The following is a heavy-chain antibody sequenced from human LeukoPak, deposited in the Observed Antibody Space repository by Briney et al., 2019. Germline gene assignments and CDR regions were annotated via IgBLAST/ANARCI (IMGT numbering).Heavy chain of an antibody. CDR1: GGSFSGYY. CDR3: ARGLEGRLVSATVIDY. V-gene: IGHV4-34*01. J-gene: IGHJ4*02. D-gene: IGHD6-19*01. Sequence: PSETLSLTCAVYGGSFSGYYWSWIRQPPGKGLEWIGEINHSGSTNYNPSLKSRVTISVDTSKNQFSLKLSSVTAADTAVYYCARGLEGRLVSATVIDYWGQETLVTVSS. CDR2: INHSGST.